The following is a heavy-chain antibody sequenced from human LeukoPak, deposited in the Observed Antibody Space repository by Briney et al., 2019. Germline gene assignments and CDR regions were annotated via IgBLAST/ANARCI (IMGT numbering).Heavy chain of an antibody. J-gene: IGHJ4*02. Sequence: GGSLRLSCAASGFTFRSYSMNWVRQAPGKGLEWVANIKSDGSEKNFVDSVRGRFTISRDNAKNSLYLQMNSLRAEDTAVYYCASQTSAKGFDYWGQGTLVTVSS. CDR1: GFTFRSYS. D-gene: IGHD2-2*01. CDR2: IKSDGSEK. CDR3: ASQTSAKGFDY. V-gene: IGHV3-7*03.